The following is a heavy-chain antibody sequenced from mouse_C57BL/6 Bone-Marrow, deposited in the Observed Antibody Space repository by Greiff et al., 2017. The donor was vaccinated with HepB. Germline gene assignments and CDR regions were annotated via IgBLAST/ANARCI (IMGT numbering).Heavy chain of an antibody. V-gene: IGHV2-6*01. CDR2: IWGVGST. Sequence: VKLMESGPGLVAPSQSLSITCTVSGFSLTSYGVDWVRQSPGKGLEWLGVIWGVGSTNYNSALKSRLSISKDNSKSQVFLKMNSLQTDDTAMYYCASHYYGSSYRYFDVWGTGTTVTVSS. CDR1: GFSLTSYG. CDR3: ASHYYGSSYRYFDV. D-gene: IGHD1-1*01. J-gene: IGHJ1*03.